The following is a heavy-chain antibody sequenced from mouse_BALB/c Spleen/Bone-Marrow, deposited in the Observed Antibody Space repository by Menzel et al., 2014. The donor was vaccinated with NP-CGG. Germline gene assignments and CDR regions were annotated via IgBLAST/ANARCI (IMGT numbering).Heavy chain of an antibody. D-gene: IGHD1-1*01. Sequence: DVKLVESGGGLVQPGGSLKLSCAASGFTFSSYGMSWVRQTPDKRLELVATINNNGGSTYYPDSVKGQFNISRDKAKNTLYLQMSSLKSEDTAMYYCARVYGWYFDVWGAGTTVTVSS. J-gene: IGHJ1*01. V-gene: IGHV5-6-3*01. CDR1: GFTFSSYG. CDR2: INNNGGST. CDR3: ARVYGWYFDV.